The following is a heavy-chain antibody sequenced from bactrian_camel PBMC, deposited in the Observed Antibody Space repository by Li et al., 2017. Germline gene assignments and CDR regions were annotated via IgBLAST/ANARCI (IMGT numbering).Heavy chain of an antibody. CDR3: AADLFQYCNTARLGY. Sequence: VQLVESGGGLVQPGGSLRLSCAASGFTFSNYDMSWVRQAPGKGLEWVSTINSLGGSTVYADSVKGRFTISPDKSPDNSKRTLFLQMNDLKPDDTAMYVCAADLFQYCNTARLGYWGQGTQVTVS. CDR2: INSLGGST. D-gene: IGHD3*01. V-gene: IGHV3S40*01. J-gene: IGHJ4*01. CDR1: GFTFSNYD.